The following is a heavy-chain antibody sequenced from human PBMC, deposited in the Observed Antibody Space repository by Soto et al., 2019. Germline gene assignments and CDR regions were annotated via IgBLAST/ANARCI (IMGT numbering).Heavy chain of an antibody. CDR1: GYSFTSYW. J-gene: IGHJ6*02. CDR2: IDPSDYYT. Sequence: GESLDISCKCSGYSFTSYWISWVRQMPGKGLGWMGRIDPSDYYTNYSPSFQGHVTISADKSISTAYLQGSSMKASDTAMYYCARHNTPHYCSSTSCYRYYYGMDVWGQGTTVTVSS. V-gene: IGHV5-10-1*01. CDR3: ARHNTPHYCSSTSCYRYYYGMDV. D-gene: IGHD2-2*01.